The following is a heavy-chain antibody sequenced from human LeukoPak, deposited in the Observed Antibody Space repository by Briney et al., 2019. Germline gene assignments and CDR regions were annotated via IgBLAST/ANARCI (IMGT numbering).Heavy chain of an antibody. J-gene: IGHJ6*02. CDR1: GFTFSSYS. D-gene: IGHD1-26*01. CDR2: ISSSSSYI. V-gene: IGHV3-21*01. Sequence: SGGSLRLSCAASGFTFSSYSMSWVRQAPGKGLEWVSSISSSSSYIYYADSVKGRFTISRDNAKNSLYLQMNSLRAEDTAVYYCARDVVGATPEGYNYYYGMDVWGQGTTVTVSS. CDR3: ARDVVGATPEGYNYYYGMDV.